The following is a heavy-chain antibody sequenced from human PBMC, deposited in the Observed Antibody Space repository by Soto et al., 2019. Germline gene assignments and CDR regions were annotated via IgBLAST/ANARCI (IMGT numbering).Heavy chain of an antibody. V-gene: IGHV4-59*01. CDR1: GGSFHNFY. CDR2: VHYSGST. J-gene: IGHJ4*02. CDR3: ARGVDYYATSGYFSLDS. D-gene: IGHD3-16*01. Sequence: SETLSLTCNLSGGSFHNFYWLWIRQPPGKGLEWVGHVHYSGSTNYSPSLNSRATISLDTSKSQLYMKLRSVTAADTAMYFCARGVDYYATSGYFSLDSWGQGTPVT.